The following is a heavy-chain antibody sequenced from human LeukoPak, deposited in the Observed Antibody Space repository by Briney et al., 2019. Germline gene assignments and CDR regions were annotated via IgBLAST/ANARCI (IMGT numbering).Heavy chain of an antibody. Sequence: GGSLRLSCSASGFTLRREGMHWVRQAPGKGLEYVSGISSNGGSTNYADSVKGRFTISRDNSKNTLHLQMSSLRAEDTAVYYCVKGYCSNISCSLIDYGGQGTLVTVSS. V-gene: IGHV3-64D*06. CDR2: ISSNGGST. J-gene: IGHJ4*02. CDR3: VKGYCSNISCSLIDY. D-gene: IGHD2-2*01. CDR1: GFTLRREG.